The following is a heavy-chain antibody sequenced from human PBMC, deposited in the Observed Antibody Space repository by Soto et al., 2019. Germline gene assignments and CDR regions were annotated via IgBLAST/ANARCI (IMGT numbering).Heavy chain of an antibody. CDR1: GFTFSTTA. V-gene: IGHV3-64D*08. CDR2: INNNGGST. CDR3: VKDFGPSDS. Sequence: PGGSLRLSCSASGFTFSTTAMHWVRQAPGKGLEYVSAINNNGGSTYYADSVKGRFTISRDNSKNTLYLQMRSLTTEDMAMYYCVKDFGPSDSWGQGTLVTVSS. J-gene: IGHJ4*02. D-gene: IGHD3-10*01.